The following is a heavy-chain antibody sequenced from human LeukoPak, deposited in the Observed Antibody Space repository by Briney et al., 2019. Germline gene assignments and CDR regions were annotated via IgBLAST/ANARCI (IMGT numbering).Heavy chain of an antibody. CDR1: GGSFSGYY. CDR2: MSHTGAT. D-gene: IGHD6-6*01. Sequence: SETLSLTCAVFGGSFSGYYWSWIRQSPEKGLEWIGEMSHTGATNYNPPLKSRVTVSVDTSKKQFSLNLRSVTAADTAVYYCARGLIAARPLDYWGQGTLVTVSS. V-gene: IGHV4-34*01. CDR3: ARGLIAARPLDY. J-gene: IGHJ4*02.